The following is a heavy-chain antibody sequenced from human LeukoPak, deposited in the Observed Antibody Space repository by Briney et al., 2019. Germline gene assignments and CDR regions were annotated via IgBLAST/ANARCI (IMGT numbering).Heavy chain of an antibody. J-gene: IGHJ4*02. V-gene: IGHV5-10-1*01. CDR2: IDLSDSYT. CDR1: GYSFTSYW. Sequence: GESLKISCKGSGYSFTSYWISWGRQMPGKGLEWMGRIDLSDSYTNYSPSFQGHVTISADKSISTAYLQWSSLKASDTAMYYCARLPKSNYDSSGYSDYWGQGTLVTVSS. CDR3: ARLPKSNYDSSGYSDY. D-gene: IGHD3-22*01.